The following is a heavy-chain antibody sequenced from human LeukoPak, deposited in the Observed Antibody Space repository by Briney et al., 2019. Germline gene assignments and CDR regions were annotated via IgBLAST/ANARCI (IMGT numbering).Heavy chain of an antibody. D-gene: IGHD5-18*01. J-gene: IGHJ4*02. V-gene: IGHV1-18*01. Sequence: ASVKVSCEASGYTFINYGISWVRQAPGQGLEWMGWISAYNGNTNSAQKFQGRVTMTRDTSTSTLYMELTSLRSEDTAVYYCARRIPSSYGYYFDYWGQGTQVTVPS. CDR1: GYTFINYG. CDR3: ARRIPSSYGYYFDY. CDR2: ISAYNGNT.